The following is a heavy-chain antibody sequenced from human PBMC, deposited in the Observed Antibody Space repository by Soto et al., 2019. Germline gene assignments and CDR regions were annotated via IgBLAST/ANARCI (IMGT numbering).Heavy chain of an antibody. Sequence: SVKVSCKASGGTFSSYTISWVRQAPGQGLEWMGRIIPILGIANYAQKFQGRVTITADKSTSTAYMELSSLRSEDTAVYYCAREGIAAPSQEYYYYYYYMDVWGKGTTVTVSS. CDR2: IIPILGIA. V-gene: IGHV1-69*02. CDR1: GGTFSSYT. D-gene: IGHD6-13*01. CDR3: AREGIAAPSQEYYYYYYYMDV. J-gene: IGHJ6*03.